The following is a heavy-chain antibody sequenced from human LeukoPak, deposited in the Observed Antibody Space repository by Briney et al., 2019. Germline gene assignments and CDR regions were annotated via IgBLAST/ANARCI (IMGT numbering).Heavy chain of an antibody. Sequence: PSETLSLTCAVYGGSFSVYYWSWIRQPPGKGLEWIGEINHSGSTNYNPSLKSRVTISVDTSKNQFSLKLSSVTAADTAVYYCARAAPSDAFDIWGQGTMVTVSS. CDR3: ARAAPSDAFDI. V-gene: IGHV4-34*01. CDR2: INHSGST. J-gene: IGHJ3*02. CDR1: GGSFSVYY. D-gene: IGHD6-25*01.